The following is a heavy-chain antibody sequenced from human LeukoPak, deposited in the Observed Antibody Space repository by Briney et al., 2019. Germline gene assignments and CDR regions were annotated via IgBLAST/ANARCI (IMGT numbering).Heavy chain of an antibody. J-gene: IGHJ4*02. CDR1: GFTFTNFG. CDR3: TTRGGSFSIFDY. D-gene: IGHD1-26*01. Sequence: GGSLRLSCAGSGFTFTNFGMHWVRQTPGKGLEWVAVIWADGINTYYADFVMGRFTFSRDNSKNTLYLQMNSLKTEDTAVYYCTTRGGSFSIFDYWGQGTLVTVSS. CDR2: IWADGINT. V-gene: IGHV3-33*08.